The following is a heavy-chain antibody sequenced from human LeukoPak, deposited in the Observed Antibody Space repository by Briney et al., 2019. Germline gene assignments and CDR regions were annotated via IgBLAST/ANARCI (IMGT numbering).Heavy chain of an antibody. D-gene: IGHD3-10*01. V-gene: IGHV1-69*13. CDR3: AREADNPMVRGASFDQ. Sequence: GASVNVSFKASGYNFSRYTVTWVRLAPGQGLEWMGGIIPAFGIPNYAQKFQGRVTITADEISSTAYMELRSLRSDDTAVYFCAREADNPMVRGASFDQWGQGTLVTVSS. J-gene: IGHJ4*02. CDR1: GYNFSRYT. CDR2: IIPAFGIP.